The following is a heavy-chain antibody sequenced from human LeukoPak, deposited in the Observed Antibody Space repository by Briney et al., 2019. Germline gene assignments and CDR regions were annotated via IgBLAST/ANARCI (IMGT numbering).Heavy chain of an antibody. J-gene: IGHJ4*02. V-gene: IGHV4-59*01. Sequence: SQTLPLTCAVSGGSISSCYWSWIRQPPGKGLEWIGYIYYSGSTNYNPSLKSRVTISVDTSKNQFSLKLSSVTAADTAVYYCARIQTLHGDLNNFDYWGQGTLVTVSS. CDR3: ARIQTLHGDLNNFDY. D-gene: IGHD4-17*01. CDR2: IYYSGST. CDR1: GGSISSCY.